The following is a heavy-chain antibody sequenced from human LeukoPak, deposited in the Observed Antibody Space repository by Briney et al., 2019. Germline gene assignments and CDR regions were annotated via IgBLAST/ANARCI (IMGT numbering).Heavy chain of an antibody. CDR3: ASFDYGGNSHFDY. V-gene: IGHV1-2*02. Sequence: ASVKVSCKASGYTFTGYYMHWVRQAPGQGLEWMGWINPNSGGTNYAQKFQGRVNMTRDTSISTAYMELSRLRSDDTAVYYCASFDYGGNSHFDYWGQGTLVTVSS. CDR1: GYTFTGYY. D-gene: IGHD4-23*01. CDR2: INPNSGGT. J-gene: IGHJ4*02.